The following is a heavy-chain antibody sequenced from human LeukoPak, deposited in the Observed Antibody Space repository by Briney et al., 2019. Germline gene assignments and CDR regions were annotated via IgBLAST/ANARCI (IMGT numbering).Heavy chain of an antibody. CDR1: GYTFTSYG. CDR3: ARFRAGVGEPYGDY. V-gene: IGHV1-18*01. CDR2: ISAYNGNT. D-gene: IGHD3-10*01. Sequence: ASVKVSCKASGYTFTSYGISWVGQAPGQRREWMGGISAYNGNTNYAQKLQGRVNMTTDTSTSTAYMELRSLTSDDTAVYYCARFRAGVGEPYGDYWGQGTLVTVSS. J-gene: IGHJ4*02.